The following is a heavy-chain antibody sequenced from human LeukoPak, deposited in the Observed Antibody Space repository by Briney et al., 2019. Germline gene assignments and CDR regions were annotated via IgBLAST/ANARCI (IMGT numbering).Heavy chain of an antibody. CDR2: INPTRAGT. CDR1: GYTFTAYY. V-gene: IGHV1-2*02. J-gene: IGHJ4*02. Sequence: ASVKVSCKASGYTFTAYYMHWVRQAPGQGLEWMGWINPTRAGTKYAQKFQDRVTLTRDTSINTAFMELSRLGSDDTAVYYCARGNDNIWGSYPSGFWGQGTLVTVSS. CDR3: ARGNDNIWGSYPSGF. D-gene: IGHD3-16*02.